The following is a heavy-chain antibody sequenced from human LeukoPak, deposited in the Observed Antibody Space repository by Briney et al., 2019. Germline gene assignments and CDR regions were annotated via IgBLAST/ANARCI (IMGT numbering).Heavy chain of an antibody. J-gene: IGHJ4*02. Sequence: PSETLSLTCAVYGGSFSGYYWSWIRQPPGKGLEWIGEINHSGSTNYNPSLKSRVTISVDTSKNQFSLKLSSVTAADTAVYYCARGESDYVWGSYRFDYWGQGTLVTVSS. D-gene: IGHD3-16*02. V-gene: IGHV4-34*01. CDR1: GGSFSGYY. CDR2: INHSGST. CDR3: ARGESDYVWGSYRFDY.